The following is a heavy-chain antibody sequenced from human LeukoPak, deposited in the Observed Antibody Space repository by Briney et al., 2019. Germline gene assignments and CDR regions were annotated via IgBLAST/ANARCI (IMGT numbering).Heavy chain of an antibody. D-gene: IGHD3-22*01. CDR1: GGSISSGGCY. V-gene: IGHV4-31*03. J-gene: IGHJ2*01. Sequence: SETLSLTCIVSGGSISSGGCYWSWIRQHPGKGLEWIGYIYYSGSTYYNPSLKSRVIISVDTSKNQFSLKLSSVTAADTAVYYCARDHGYYDSWYFDLWGRGTLVTVSS. CDR3: ARDHGYYDSWYFDL. CDR2: IYYSGST.